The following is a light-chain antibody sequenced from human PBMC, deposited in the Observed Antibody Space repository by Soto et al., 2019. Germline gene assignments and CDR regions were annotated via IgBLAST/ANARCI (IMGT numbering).Light chain of an antibody. V-gene: IGKV3-15*01. CDR2: DAS. CDR1: QSVSSK. Sequence: EIVRTQSPGTLSVSPGERVTLSCRASQSVSSKFVWYQWKPGQAPRLLIYDASTRATSMPGRFSGSGSGTEFTLTISSLQYEDFAVYYCQQYNNWPWTFGQGTKVDIK. CDR3: QQYNNWPWT. J-gene: IGKJ1*01.